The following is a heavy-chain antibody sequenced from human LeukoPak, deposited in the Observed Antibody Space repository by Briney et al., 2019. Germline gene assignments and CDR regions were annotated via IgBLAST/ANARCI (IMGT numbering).Heavy chain of an antibody. CDR3: ARGTAYYYDSSGYYYSGTIDY. D-gene: IGHD3-22*01. Sequence: PGGSLRLSCAASGFTFSSYGMHWVRQAPGKGLEWVAVIWYDGSNKYYADSVKGRFTISRDNSKNTLYLQMNSLRDEDTAVYYCARGTAYYYDSSGYYYSGTIDYWGQGTLVTVSS. CDR1: GFTFSSYG. CDR2: IWYDGSNK. V-gene: IGHV3-33*01. J-gene: IGHJ4*02.